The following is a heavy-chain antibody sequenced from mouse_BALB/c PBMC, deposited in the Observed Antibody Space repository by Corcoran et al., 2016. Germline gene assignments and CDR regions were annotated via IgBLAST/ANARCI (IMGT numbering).Heavy chain of an antibody. CDR1: GYTFTDYV. CDR3: ATYWYFDV. J-gene: IGHJ1*01. Sequence: QVQLQQSGPELVKPGASVKMSCKASGYTFTDYVISWVKQRTGQGLEWIGEIYPGSGSTYYNEKFKGKATLTADKSSNTAYMQLSSLTSEDSAVYFCATYWYFDVCGAGTTVTVSS. V-gene: IGHV1-81*01. CDR2: IYPGSGST.